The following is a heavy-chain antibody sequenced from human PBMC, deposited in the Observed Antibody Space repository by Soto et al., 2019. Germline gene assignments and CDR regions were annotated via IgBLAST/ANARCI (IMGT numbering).Heavy chain of an antibody. CDR3: ARDPHYYYYYYGMDV. CDR2: IWYDGSNK. D-gene: IGHD1-26*01. Sequence: GGSLRLSCAASGFTFSSYGMHWVRQAPGKGLEWVAVIWYDGSNKYYADSVKGRFTISRDNSKNTLYLQMNSLRAEDTAVYYCARDPHYYYYYYGMDVWGQGTTVTVSS. J-gene: IGHJ6*02. V-gene: IGHV3-33*01. CDR1: GFTFSSYG.